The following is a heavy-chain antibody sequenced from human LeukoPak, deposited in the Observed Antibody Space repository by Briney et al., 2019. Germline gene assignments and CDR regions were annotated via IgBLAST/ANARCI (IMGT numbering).Heavy chain of an antibody. V-gene: IGHV1-69*05. D-gene: IGHD3-10*01. CDR3: ARDPWAPYYGSGSYSEKGLDY. J-gene: IGHJ4*02. Sequence: ASVKVSCKASGGTFSSYAISWVRQAPGQGLEWMGRIIPIFGTASYAQKFQGRVTITTDESTSTAYMELSSLRSEDTAVYYRARDPWAPYYGSGSYSEKGLDYWGQGTLVTVSS. CDR2: IIPIFGTA. CDR1: GGTFSSYA.